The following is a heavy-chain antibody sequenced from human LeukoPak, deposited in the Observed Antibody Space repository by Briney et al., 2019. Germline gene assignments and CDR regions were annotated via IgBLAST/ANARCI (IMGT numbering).Heavy chain of an antibody. D-gene: IGHD6-19*01. CDR2: ISGSGGSA. V-gene: IGHV3-23*01. Sequence: PGGSLRLSCAASGFTFSSFEMSWVRQAPGKGLGWVSAISGSGGSAYYADSVKGRFTISRDNSRNSLSLQMNSLRAEDTALYYCAKPGYSSGWYRIWDYWGQGTLVTVSS. CDR1: GFTFSSFE. J-gene: IGHJ4*02. CDR3: AKPGYSSGWYRIWDY.